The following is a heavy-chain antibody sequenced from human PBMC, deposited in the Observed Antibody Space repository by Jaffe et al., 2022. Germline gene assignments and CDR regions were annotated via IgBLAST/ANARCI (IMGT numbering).Heavy chain of an antibody. CDR3: ARGGSGSDSPRRPFNY. V-gene: IGHV4-59*01. Sequence: QVQLQESGPGLVKPSETLSLTCTVSGASISSYYWSWIRQPPGKGLEWIGYIYYSGSTNYNPSLKSRVTISVDTSRNHFSLKVTSVTAADTAVYYCARGGSGSDSPRRPFNYWGQGTLVTVSS. D-gene: IGHD5-18*01. CDR2: IYYSGST. J-gene: IGHJ4*02. CDR1: GASISSYY.